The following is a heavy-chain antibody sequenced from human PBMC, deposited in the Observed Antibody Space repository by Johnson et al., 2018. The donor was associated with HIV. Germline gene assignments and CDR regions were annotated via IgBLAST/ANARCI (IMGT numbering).Heavy chain of an antibody. CDR1: GFTFSSYD. J-gene: IGHJ3*02. CDR2: IGSAGDT. V-gene: IGHV3-13*01. CDR3: AKGAPYSGSLLGAFDI. D-gene: IGHD1-26*01. Sequence: VQLVESGGGLVQPGGSLRLSCAASGFTFSSYDMHWVRQATGKGLEWVSGIGSAGDTYYPGSVKGRFTISRENAKNTLYLQMNSLRAEDTAVYYCAKGAPYSGSLLGAFDIWGQGTMVTVSS.